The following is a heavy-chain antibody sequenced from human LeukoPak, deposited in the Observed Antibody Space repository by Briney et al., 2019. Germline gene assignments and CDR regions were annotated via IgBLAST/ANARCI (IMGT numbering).Heavy chain of an antibody. CDR3: AKTRPLDSSSWSHGDY. V-gene: IGHV3-23*01. D-gene: IGHD6-13*01. CDR2: ITDSGRKT. Sequence: GGSLRLSCAASGLTFSNYAMNWVRQASGKGLEWVSGITDSGRKTYYADSVKGRFSISRDNSKNTLYLQMNSLRAEDTAVYYCAKTRPLDSSSWSHGDYWGQGTLVTVSS. CDR1: GLTFSNYA. J-gene: IGHJ4*02.